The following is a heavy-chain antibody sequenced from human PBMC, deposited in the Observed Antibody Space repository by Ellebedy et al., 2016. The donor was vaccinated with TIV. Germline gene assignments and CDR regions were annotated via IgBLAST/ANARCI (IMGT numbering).Heavy chain of an antibody. J-gene: IGHJ4*02. CDR1: GFTFSSYA. CDR2: ISGSGGST. V-gene: IGHV3-23*01. CDR3: ARDLLYGDSYYFDY. Sequence: GGSLRLXXAASGFTFSSYAMSWVRQAPGKGLEWVSAISGSGGSTYYADSVKGWFTISRDNSKNTLYLQMNSLRAEDTAVYYCARDLLYGDSYYFDYWGQGTLVTVSS. D-gene: IGHD4-17*01.